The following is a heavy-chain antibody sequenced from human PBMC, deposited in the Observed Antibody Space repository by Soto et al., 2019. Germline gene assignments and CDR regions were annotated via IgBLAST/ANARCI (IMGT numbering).Heavy chain of an antibody. CDR2: ISSSSSYI. CDR1: GFTFSSYS. J-gene: IGHJ4*02. Sequence: EVQLVESGGGLVKPGGSLRLSCAASGFTFSSYSMNWVRQAPGKGLEWVSSISSSSSYIYYADSVKGRFTISRDNAKNSLYLQMNSLRAEDTAVYYCARSYYGFWSGNAEYDYWGQGTLVTVSS. D-gene: IGHD3-3*01. V-gene: IGHV3-21*01. CDR3: ARSYYGFWSGNAEYDY.